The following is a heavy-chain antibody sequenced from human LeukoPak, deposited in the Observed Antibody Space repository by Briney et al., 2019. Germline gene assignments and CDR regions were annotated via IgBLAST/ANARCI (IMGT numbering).Heavy chain of an antibody. CDR1: GFTFDDYA. J-gene: IGHJ4*02. Sequence: SLRLSCAASGFTFDDYAMHWVRQAPGKGLEWVSGISWNSGSIGYADSVKGRFTISRDNAKNSLYLQMNSLRAEDTALYYCAKDYGDYVGFDYWGQGTLVTVSS. D-gene: IGHD4-17*01. CDR2: ISWNSGSI. CDR3: AKDYGDYVGFDY. V-gene: IGHV3-9*01.